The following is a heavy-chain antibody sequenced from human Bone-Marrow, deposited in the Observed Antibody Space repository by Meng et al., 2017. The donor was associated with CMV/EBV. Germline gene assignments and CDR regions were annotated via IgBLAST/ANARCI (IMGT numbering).Heavy chain of an antibody. CDR1: GFSLTVSGVG. J-gene: IGHJ4*02. V-gene: IGHV2-5*02. Sequence: GFSLTVSGVGLPWIRQRPGKALDWVALIYWDDGNSYSPSLKSRLSITKDTTKNQVVLTMTNVDPVDTATYFCAHRYSEAGLGGYYDYWGQGALVTVSS. CDR2: IYWDDGN. D-gene: IGHD6-19*01. CDR3: AHRYSEAGLGGYYDY.